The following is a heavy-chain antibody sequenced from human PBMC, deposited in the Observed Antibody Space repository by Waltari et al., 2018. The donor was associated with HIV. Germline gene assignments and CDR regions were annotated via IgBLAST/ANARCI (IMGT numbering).Heavy chain of an antibody. J-gene: IGHJ4*02. CDR2: ISYDGSNK. CDR3: ARDALLKDIVVVWTFDY. CDR1: GFTFSSYA. V-gene: IGHV3-30-3*01. Sequence: QVQLVESGGGVVQPGRSLRLSCAASGFTFSSYAMHWVRQAPGKGLEWVAVISYDGSNKYYADSVKGRFTISRDNSKNTLYLQMNSLRAEDTAVYYCARDALLKDIVVVWTFDYWGQGTLVTVSS. D-gene: IGHD2-2*01.